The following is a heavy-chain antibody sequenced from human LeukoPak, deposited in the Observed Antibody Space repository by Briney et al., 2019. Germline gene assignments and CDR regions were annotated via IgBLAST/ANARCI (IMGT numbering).Heavy chain of an antibody. Sequence: SETLSPTCAVYGGSFSGYYWSWIRQPPGKGLEWIGEINHSGSTNYNPSLKSRVTISVDTSKNQFSLKLSSVTAADTAVYYCARPQATHARSLDPWGQGTLVTVSS. CDR3: ARPQATHARSLDP. CDR1: GGSFSGYY. V-gene: IGHV4-34*01. CDR2: INHSGST. J-gene: IGHJ5*02. D-gene: IGHD6-6*01.